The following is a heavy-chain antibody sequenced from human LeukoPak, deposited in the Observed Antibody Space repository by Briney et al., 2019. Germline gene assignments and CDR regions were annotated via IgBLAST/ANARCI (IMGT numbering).Heavy chain of an antibody. CDR2: IYSGGST. D-gene: IGHD1-26*01. CDR3: ARDWARRLRWEYYYYMDV. CDR1: GFTVSSNY. Sequence: PGGSLRLSCAASGFTVSSNYMSWVRQAPGKGLEWVSVIYSGGSTYYADSVKGRFTISRDNSKNTLYLQMNSLRAEDTAVYYCARDWARRLRWEYYYYMDVWGKGTTVTVSS. J-gene: IGHJ6*03. V-gene: IGHV3-66*02.